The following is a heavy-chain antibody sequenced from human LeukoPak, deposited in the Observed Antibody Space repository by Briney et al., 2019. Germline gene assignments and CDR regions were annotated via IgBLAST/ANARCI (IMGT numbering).Heavy chain of an antibody. CDR1: GYSFTSYW. J-gene: IGHJ4*02. Sequence: GEPLQISCQGSGYSFTSYWIGWVRQLPGKGLEWMGIIYPGDSDTRYSPSFQGQVTISADKSISTAYLQWSSLKASDTAMYYCARRDSSAFLYWGQGTLVTVSS. D-gene: IGHD3-22*01. CDR3: ARRDSSAFLY. CDR2: IYPGDSDT. V-gene: IGHV5-51*01.